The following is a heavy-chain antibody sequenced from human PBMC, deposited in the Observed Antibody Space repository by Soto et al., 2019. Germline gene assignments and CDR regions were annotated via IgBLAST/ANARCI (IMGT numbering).Heavy chain of an antibody. CDR3: ARDLRYCSGGSCYSGYIDL. D-gene: IGHD2-15*01. CDR2: ISSSSSYI. CDR1: GFTFSSYS. V-gene: IGHV3-21*01. Sequence: EVQLVESGGGLVKPGGSLRLSCAASGFTFSSYSMNWVRQAPGKGLEWVSSISSSSSYIYYADSVKGRFTISRDNAKNSLYLQMNRLRAEDTVVYYCARDLRYCSGGSCYSGYIDLWGRGTLVTVSS. J-gene: IGHJ2*01.